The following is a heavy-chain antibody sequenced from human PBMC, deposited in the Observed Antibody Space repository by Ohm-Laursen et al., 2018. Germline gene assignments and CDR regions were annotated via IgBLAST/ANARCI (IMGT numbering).Heavy chain of an antibody. J-gene: IGHJ4*02. CDR3: AKDAHWGLLRGFDY. Sequence: SLRLSCSASGFTFSSYGMHWVRQAPGKGLEWVAVISYDGSNKYYADSVKGRFTISRDNSKNTLYLQMNSLRAEDTAVYYCAKDAHWGLLRGFDYWGQGTLVTVSS. CDR2: ISYDGSNK. CDR1: GFTFSSYG. V-gene: IGHV3-30*18. D-gene: IGHD1-26*01.